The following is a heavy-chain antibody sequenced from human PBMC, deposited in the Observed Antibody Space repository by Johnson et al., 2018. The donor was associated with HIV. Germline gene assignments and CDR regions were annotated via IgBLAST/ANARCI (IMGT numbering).Heavy chain of an antibody. Sequence: VQLVESGGGLVQRGGSLRLSCAASGFTVSSNYMSWVRQAPGNGLEWASIIYSGGTTYYADSVKGRFTISRDNSKNTLYLQMNSLRVEDTALYFCATVWRNEGRHSFDVWGLGTMVTVSS. D-gene: IGHD1-1*01. CDR1: GFTVSSNY. J-gene: IGHJ3*01. CDR2: IYSGGTT. CDR3: ATVWRNEGRHSFDV. V-gene: IGHV3-66*01.